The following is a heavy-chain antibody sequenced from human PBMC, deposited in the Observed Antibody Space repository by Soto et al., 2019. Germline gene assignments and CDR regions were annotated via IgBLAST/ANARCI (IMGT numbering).Heavy chain of an antibody. CDR2: ISYGGANK. Sequence: SLRLSCTASGIAFNTHAMHWVRHAPGKGLEWVAVISYGGANKYYADSVRGRFTISRDNSENTLFLQMSSLRPEDTAVYYCARGPRYCSGTSCYTIDYWGQGTLVTVSS. V-gene: IGHV3-30*03. J-gene: IGHJ4*02. CDR1: GIAFNTHA. D-gene: IGHD2-2*02. CDR3: ARGPRYCSGTSCYTIDY.